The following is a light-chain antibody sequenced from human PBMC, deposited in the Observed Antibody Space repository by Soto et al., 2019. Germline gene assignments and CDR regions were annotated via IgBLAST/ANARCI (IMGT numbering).Light chain of an antibody. V-gene: IGLV4-69*01. CDR3: QTWGSGTVV. CDR2: LNSDGSH. Sequence: QAVVTQSPSASASLGASVKLTCTLSSGHSSYAIAWHQQQPEKGPRYLMKLNSDGSHSKGDGIPDRFSGSSSGAERYLTISSLQSEDDAYYYCQTWGSGTVVFGGGTKVTVL. J-gene: IGLJ2*01. CDR1: SGHSSYA.